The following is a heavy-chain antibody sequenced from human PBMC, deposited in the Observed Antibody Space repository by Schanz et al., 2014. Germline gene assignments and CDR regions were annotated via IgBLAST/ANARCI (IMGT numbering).Heavy chain of an antibody. CDR3: AKDVDFWSGYYLDY. Sequence: QVQLVESGGGVVQPGRSLRLSCAASGFTFRSYGMRWVRQAPGKGLEWVALISYDGSSKNHADSVQGRFTISRDNSKNTLYLQMNSLRSEDTAVYDCAKDVDFWSGYYLDYWGQGTLVTVSS. D-gene: IGHD3-3*01. J-gene: IGHJ4*02. CDR1: GFTFRSYG. V-gene: IGHV3-30*18. CDR2: ISYDGSSK.